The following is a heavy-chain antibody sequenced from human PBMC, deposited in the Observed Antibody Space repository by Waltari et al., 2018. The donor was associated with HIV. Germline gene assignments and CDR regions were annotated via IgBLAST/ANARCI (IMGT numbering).Heavy chain of an antibody. CDR3: ARGRKRITIFGVVIMRPIRMYYFDY. CDR1: GGSFSGYY. J-gene: IGHJ4*02. V-gene: IGHV4-34*01. CDR2: INHSGST. Sequence: QVQLQQWGAGLLKPSETLSLTCAVYGGSFSGYYWSWIRQPPGKGLEWIGEINHSGSTNYNPSLKSRVTISVDTSKNQFSLKLSSVTAADTAVYYCARGRKRITIFGVVIMRPIRMYYFDYWGQGTLVTVSS. D-gene: IGHD3-3*01.